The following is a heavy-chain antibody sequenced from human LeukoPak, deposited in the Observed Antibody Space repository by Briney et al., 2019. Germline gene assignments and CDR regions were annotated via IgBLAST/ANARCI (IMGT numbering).Heavy chain of an antibody. CDR3: ARSIVGATSYYHGMDV. D-gene: IGHD1-26*01. CDR2: MNPNSGNT. CDR1: GYTFTSYD. Sequence: ASVKVFCKASGYTFTSYDINWVRQATGQGLEWMGWMNPNSGNTGYAQKFQGRVTMTRNTSISTAYMELSSLRSEDTAVYYCARSIVGATSYYHGMDVWGQGTTVTVSS. V-gene: IGHV1-8*01. J-gene: IGHJ6*02.